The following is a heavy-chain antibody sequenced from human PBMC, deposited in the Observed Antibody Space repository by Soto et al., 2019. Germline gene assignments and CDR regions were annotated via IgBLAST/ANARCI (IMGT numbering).Heavy chain of an antibody. D-gene: IGHD2-15*01. J-gene: IGHJ5*02. V-gene: IGHV4-59*01. CDR1: GGSISSYY. CDR3: ARDTIGYCSGGSCYFSWFDP. Sequence: SETLSLTCTVSGGSISSYYWSWIRQPPGKGLEWIGYIYYSGSTNYNPSLKSRVTISVDTSKNQFSLKLSSVTAADTAVYYCARDTIGYCSGGSCYFSWFDPWGQGTLVTVSS. CDR2: IYYSGST.